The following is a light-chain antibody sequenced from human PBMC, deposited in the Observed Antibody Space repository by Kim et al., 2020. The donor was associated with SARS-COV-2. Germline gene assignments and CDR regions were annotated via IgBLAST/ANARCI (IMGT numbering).Light chain of an antibody. V-gene: IGLV1-47*01. Sequence: LTQPPSASGTPGQRVTISCSGSSSNIGSNYVYWYQQLPGTAPKLLIYRNNQRPSGVPDRFSGSKSGTSASLAISGLRSEDEADYYCAAWDDSLSGPVFGGGTQLTVL. CDR3: AAWDDSLSGPV. CDR1: SSNIGSNY. CDR2: RNN. J-gene: IGLJ3*02.